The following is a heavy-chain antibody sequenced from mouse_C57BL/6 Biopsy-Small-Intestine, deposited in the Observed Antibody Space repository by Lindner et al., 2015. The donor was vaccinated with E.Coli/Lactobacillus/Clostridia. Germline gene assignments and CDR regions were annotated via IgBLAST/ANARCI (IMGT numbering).Heavy chain of an antibody. CDR2: INPSTGGT. D-gene: IGHD6-5*01. J-gene: IGHJ2*01. CDR3: ARKGAYPYYFDY. V-gene: IGHV1-42*01. Sequence: VQLQESGPELVKPGASVKISCKASGYSFTGYYMNWVKQSPEKSLEWIGEINPSTGGTTYNQKLKAKATLTVNKSSSTAYMQLQSLTSEDSAVYYCARKGAYPYYFDYWGQGTTLTVSS. CDR1: GYSFTGYY.